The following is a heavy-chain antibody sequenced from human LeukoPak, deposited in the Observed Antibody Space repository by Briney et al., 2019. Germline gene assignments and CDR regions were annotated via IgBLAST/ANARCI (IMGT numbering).Heavy chain of an antibody. CDR2: ITGSGRDS. J-gene: IGHJ6*02. V-gene: IGHV3-23*01. Sequence: GGSLRLSCAASGFSFKSFAMSWVRQAPGKGLEWVSSITGSGRDSYYADSVKCRFTISRDNSKNTLYLQMSSLRAEDTAVYYCAREWYYRMDVWGQGTTVTVSS. CDR3: AREWYYRMDV. CDR1: GFSFKSFA.